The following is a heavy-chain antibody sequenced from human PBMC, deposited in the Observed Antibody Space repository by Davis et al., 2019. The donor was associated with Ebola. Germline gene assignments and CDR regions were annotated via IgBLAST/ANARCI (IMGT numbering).Heavy chain of an antibody. CDR3: ARERIFGVVKVLHYGMDV. D-gene: IGHD3-3*01. J-gene: IGHJ6*02. CDR2: INHSGST. Sequence: MPSETLSLTCTVSGGSINNYYWSWIRQPPGKGLEWIGEINHSGSTNYNPSLKSRVTISVDTSKNQFSLKLSSVTAADTAVYYCARERIFGVVKVLHYGMDVWGQGTTVTVSS. CDR1: GGSINNYY. V-gene: IGHV4-34*01.